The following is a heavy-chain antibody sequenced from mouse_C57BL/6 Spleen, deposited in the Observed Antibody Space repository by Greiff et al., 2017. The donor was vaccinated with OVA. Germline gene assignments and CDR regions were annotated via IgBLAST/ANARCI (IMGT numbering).Heavy chain of an antibody. CDR3: ARWPSYYSGSSFDY. CDR1: GFTFSDYG. V-gene: IGHV5-17*01. D-gene: IGHD1-1*01. Sequence: EVKLMESGGVLVKPGGSLKLSCAASGFTFSDYGMHWVRQAPEQGLEWVAYISPGSSTTYYADTVQGRSTISRDNATNTLFLQMTSLRSEDTAMYYCARWPSYYSGSSFDYWGQGTTLTVSS. CDR2: ISPGSSTT. J-gene: IGHJ2*01.